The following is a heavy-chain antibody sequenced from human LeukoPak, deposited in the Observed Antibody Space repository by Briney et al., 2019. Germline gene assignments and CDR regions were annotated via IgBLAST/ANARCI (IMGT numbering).Heavy chain of an antibody. J-gene: IGHJ5*02. Sequence: PSETLPLTCTVSGGPISTYQWSWIRQPPGKGLEWIGYIYYTGSTNYNPSLRSRVTISLDTSKNQFSLRVNSVTAADTAVYYCARRTTVTPNWFDPWGQGTLVTVSS. CDR2: IYYTGST. V-gene: IGHV4-59*08. D-gene: IGHD4-17*01. CDR1: GGPISTYQ. CDR3: ARRTTVTPNWFDP.